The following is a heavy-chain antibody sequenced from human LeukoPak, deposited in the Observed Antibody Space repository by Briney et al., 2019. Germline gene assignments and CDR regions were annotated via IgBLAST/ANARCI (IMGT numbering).Heavy chain of an antibody. D-gene: IGHD3-22*01. CDR3: ARLIDSSGYYEYYYYGMDV. CDR2: IIPIFGTA. J-gene: IGHJ6*02. CDR1: GGTFSSYA. Sequence: SVKVSCKASGGTFSSYAISWVRQAPGQGLEWMGGIIPIFGTANYAQKFQGRVTITADESTSTAYMELSSLRSEDTAVYYCARLIDSSGYYEYYYYGMDVWGQGTTVTVSS. V-gene: IGHV1-69*13.